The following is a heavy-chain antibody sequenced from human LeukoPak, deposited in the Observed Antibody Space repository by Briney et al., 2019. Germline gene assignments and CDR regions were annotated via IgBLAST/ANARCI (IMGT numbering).Heavy chain of an antibody. CDR1: GYTVTSYG. J-gene: IGHJ4*02. Sequence: ASVKVSCKASGYTVTSYGISWVRQAPGQGLEWMGWISAYNGNTNYAQKLQGRVTMTTDTSTSTAYMELRSLRSDDTAVYYCARVLGGGSDHCIDYWGQGTLVTVSS. CDR2: ISAYNGNT. CDR3: ARVLGGGSDHCIDY. D-gene: IGHD2-15*01. V-gene: IGHV1-18*01.